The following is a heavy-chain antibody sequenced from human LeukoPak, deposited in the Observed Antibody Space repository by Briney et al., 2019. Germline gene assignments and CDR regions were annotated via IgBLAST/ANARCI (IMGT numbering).Heavy chain of an antibody. CDR2: IIPIFGTA. CDR3: ARAQVRSYYDSSGYYRH. Sequence: SVKVSCKASGGTFSSYAISWVRQAPGQGLEWMGGIIPIFGTANYAQKFQGRVTITADESTSTAYMELCSLRSEDTAVYYCARAQVRSYYDSSGYYRHWGQGTLVTVSS. CDR1: GGTFSSYA. J-gene: IGHJ4*02. V-gene: IGHV1-69*13. D-gene: IGHD3-22*01.